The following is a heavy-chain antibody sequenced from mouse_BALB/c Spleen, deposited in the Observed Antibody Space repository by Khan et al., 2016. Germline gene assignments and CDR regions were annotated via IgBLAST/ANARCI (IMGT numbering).Heavy chain of an antibody. CDR2: INPSSGYT. CDR3: ARLARWATDD. D-gene: IGHD2-3*01. CDR1: GYTFTSYT. Sequence: QVQLQQSGAELARPGASVKMSCKASGYTFTSYTMYWVKQRPGQGLEWIGYINPSSGYTNNNQKFKDKATLTADKSSSTAYMQLSSLTSEDSAVYDCARLARWATDDWRPGASVSVSS. V-gene: IGHV1-4*01. J-gene: IGHJ4*01.